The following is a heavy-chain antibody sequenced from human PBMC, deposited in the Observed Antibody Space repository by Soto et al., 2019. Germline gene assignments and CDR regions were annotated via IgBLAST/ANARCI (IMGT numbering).Heavy chain of an antibody. CDR3: AKDQGIAVAVFDN. D-gene: IGHD6-19*01. CDR1: GASVTSASYY. CDR2: IYNSGST. J-gene: IGHJ4*02. V-gene: IGHV4-61*01. Sequence: PSETLSLTCSVSGASVTSASYYWSWIRQSPGKGLEWIGYIYNSGSTYYNPSLKSRVSISFDTSRRQISLNLTSVTAADTAMYYCAKDQGIAVAVFDNWGQGTLVTVSS.